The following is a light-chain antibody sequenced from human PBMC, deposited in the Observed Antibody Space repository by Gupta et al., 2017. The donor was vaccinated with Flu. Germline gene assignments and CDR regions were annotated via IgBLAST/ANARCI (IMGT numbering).Light chain of an antibody. CDR2: LGS. CDR1: QSLLHSNGYNY. Sequence: DIVMTQSPLSLPVTPGEPASISCRSSQSLLHSNGYNYLDWYLQKPGQSPQLLIYLGSNRASGAPDRFSGSGSGTDFTLKISRVEAEDVGIYYCMQALQSSWYTFGQGTKLEIK. CDR3: MQALQSSWYT. J-gene: IGKJ2*01. V-gene: IGKV2-28*01.